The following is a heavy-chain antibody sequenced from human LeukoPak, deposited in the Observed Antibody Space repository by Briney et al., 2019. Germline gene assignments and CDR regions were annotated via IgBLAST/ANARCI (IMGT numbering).Heavy chain of an antibody. Sequence: TGGSLRLSCAASGFTFSDYAMSWVRQAPGKGLEWVSAISGSGDSIWYADSVRGRFTISRDSSKNTLYLQMNSLRAEDTAVYYCAKVQDPTRVTTNFDSWGQGTLVTVSS. D-gene: IGHD4-17*01. CDR3: AKVQDPTRVTTNFDS. V-gene: IGHV3-23*01. CDR2: ISGSGDSI. CDR1: GFTFSDYA. J-gene: IGHJ4*02.